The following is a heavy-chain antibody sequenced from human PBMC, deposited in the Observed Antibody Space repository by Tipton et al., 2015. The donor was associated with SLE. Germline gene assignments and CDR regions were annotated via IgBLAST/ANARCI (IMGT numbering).Heavy chain of an antibody. V-gene: IGHV4-59*11. CDR3: ARSDYYDSSVYGSFACDI. D-gene: IGHD3-22*01. CDR1: GGSISSHY. CDR2: IYNSGSG. J-gene: IGHJ3*02. Sequence: TLSLTCTVSGGSISSHYWSWIRQPPGKGLEWIGYIYNSGSGNYNPSLKSRVTISVDTSKNQFSLKLSSVSAADTAVYYCARSDYYDSSVYGSFACDIGGQGTM.